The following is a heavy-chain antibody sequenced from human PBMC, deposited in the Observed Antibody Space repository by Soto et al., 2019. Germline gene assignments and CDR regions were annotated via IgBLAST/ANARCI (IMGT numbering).Heavy chain of an antibody. CDR3: AKHSGYYDFHS. Sequence: SETLSLTCSVSGGSISSAYWSWIRQPPGKGLEWIAYIDYSGSTHPNPSLKGRVTMSLDTSKNQFSLKLSSVTASDTAVYFCAKHSGYYDFHSWGQGTRVTVSS. CDR1: GGSISSAY. J-gene: IGHJ4*02. D-gene: IGHD5-12*01. CDR2: IDYSGST. V-gene: IGHV4-59*03.